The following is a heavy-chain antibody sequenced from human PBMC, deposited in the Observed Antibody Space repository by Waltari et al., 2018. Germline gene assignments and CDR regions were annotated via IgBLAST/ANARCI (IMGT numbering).Heavy chain of an antibody. J-gene: IGHJ6*03. CDR1: GGSISSGSYY. CDR2: IYTSGST. V-gene: IGHV4-61*02. D-gene: IGHD3-10*01. CDR3: ARELWFGELSEANYYYYYMDV. Sequence: QVQLQESGPGLVKPSQTLSLTCTVSGGSISSGSYYWSWIRQPAGKGLEWIGRIYTSGSTNYNPSLKSRVTISVDTSKNQFSLKLSSVTAADTAVYYCARELWFGELSEANYYYYYMDVWGKGTTVTVSS.